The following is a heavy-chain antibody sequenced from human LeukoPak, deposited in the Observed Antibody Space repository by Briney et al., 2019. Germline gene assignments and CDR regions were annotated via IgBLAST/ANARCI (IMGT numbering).Heavy chain of an antibody. CDR2: MNPNSGNT. Sequence: ASVKVSCKASGYTFTSYDINWVRQATGQGLEWMGWMNPNSGNTGYAQKFQGRVTITRNTSISTAYMELSSLRSEDTAVYYCARVSRELHIDYWGQGTLVTVSS. CDR1: GYTFTSYD. CDR3: ARVSRELHIDY. V-gene: IGHV1-8*03. J-gene: IGHJ4*02. D-gene: IGHD1-26*01.